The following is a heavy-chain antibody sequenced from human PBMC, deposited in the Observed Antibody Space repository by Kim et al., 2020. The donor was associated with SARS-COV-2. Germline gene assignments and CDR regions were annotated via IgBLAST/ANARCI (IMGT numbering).Heavy chain of an antibody. V-gene: IGHV3-30*18. CDR3: AKGGFGYSFVYSCYFDY. J-gene: IGHJ4*03. CDR1: GFTFSSYG. CDR2: ISYDGSNK. D-gene: IGHD5-18*01. Sequence: GGSLRLSCAASGFTFSSYGMHWVRQAPGKGLEWVAVISYDGSNKYYADSVKGRFTISRDTSKNTLYLQMNSLRAEDTAVYYGAKGGFGYSFVYSCYFDY.